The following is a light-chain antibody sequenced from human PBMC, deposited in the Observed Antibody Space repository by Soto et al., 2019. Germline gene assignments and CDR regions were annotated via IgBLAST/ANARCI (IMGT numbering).Light chain of an antibody. CDR1: SSNIGAGYD. CDR3: SSYTDSSNYV. V-gene: IGLV1-40*01. CDR2: QVT. Sequence: QSVLTQPPAVSGAPGQRVTISCTGSSSNIGAGYDVHWYQQLPGTAPKLMIYQVTNRPSGVSNRFSGSRSGNTASLTISGLQPEDEADYYCSSYTDSSNYVFGTGTKVTVL. J-gene: IGLJ1*01.